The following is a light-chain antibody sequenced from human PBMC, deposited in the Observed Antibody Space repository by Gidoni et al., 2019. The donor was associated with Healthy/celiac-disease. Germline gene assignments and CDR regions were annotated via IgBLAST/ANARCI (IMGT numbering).Light chain of an antibody. CDR3: QQYGTSPT. V-gene: IGKV3-20*01. CDR2: GAS. Sequence: EIVLTQSPGTLSLSPGERATLSCTASQSVSSSYLAWYQQKPGQAPRLLIYGASSRATGIPDRFSGSGSGTDFTLTISRLGPEDFAVYYCQQYGTSPTFGQGTKVEIK. CDR1: QSVSSSY. J-gene: IGKJ1*01.